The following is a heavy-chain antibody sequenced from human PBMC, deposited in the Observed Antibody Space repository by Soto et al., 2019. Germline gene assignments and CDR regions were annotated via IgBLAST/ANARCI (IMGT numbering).Heavy chain of an antibody. V-gene: IGHV5-51*01. J-gene: IGHJ6*02. CDR2: IYPSDSDI. D-gene: IGHD2-2*01. Sequence: GECLKISCKTSGYSFTSHWIAWVRQMPGKGLEWMGIIYPSDSDIRYRPSFQGQVTISVDKSISTAYLQWSSLKASDTATYYCARQDYSNYRGGMDVWGQGTTVTVSS. CDR1: GYSFTSHW. CDR3: ARQDYSNYRGGMDV.